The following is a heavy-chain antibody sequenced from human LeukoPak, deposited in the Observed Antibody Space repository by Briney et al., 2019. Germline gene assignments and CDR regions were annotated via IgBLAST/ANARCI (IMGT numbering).Heavy chain of an antibody. CDR1: GYSFSIYW. Sequence: GGSPKISCKASGYSFSIYWIGWVRQMPGKGLEWMGIIYPEDYETRYSPSFQGQVTISADKSITTAYLHWSSLKASDTAMYYCARHIASSGTYTTLLDHWGQGTLVTVT. CDR2: IYPEDYET. CDR3: ARHIASSGTYTTLLDH. D-gene: IGHD1-26*01. V-gene: IGHV5-51*01. J-gene: IGHJ4*02.